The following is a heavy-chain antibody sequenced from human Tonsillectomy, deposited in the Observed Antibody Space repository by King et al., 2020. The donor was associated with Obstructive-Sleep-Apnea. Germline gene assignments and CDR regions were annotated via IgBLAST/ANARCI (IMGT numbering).Heavy chain of an antibody. D-gene: IGHD2-21*02. Sequence: VQLVESGGGLVKPGGSLRLSCAASGFTFSSYSMNWVRQAPGKGLEWVSSISSSSSYIYYADSVKGRFTMSRDNAKNSLYLQMNSLRAEDTAVYYCARDVVVTAIYYYYGMDVWGHGTTVTVSS. V-gene: IGHV3-21*01. CDR2: ISSSSSYI. CDR1: GFTFSSYS. J-gene: IGHJ6*02. CDR3: ARDVVVTAIYYYYGMDV.